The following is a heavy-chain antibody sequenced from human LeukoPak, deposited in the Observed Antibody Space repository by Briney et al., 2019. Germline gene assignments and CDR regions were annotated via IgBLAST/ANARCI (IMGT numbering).Heavy chain of an antibody. D-gene: IGHD3-3*01. J-gene: IGHJ6*02. CDR2: IWYDGSNK. CDR1: GFTFSNYG. Sequence: PGGSLRLSCAASGFTFSNYGMHWVRQAPGKGLEWVAVIWYDGSNKYYVDSVKGRFTISRDNAKNSLYLQMNSLRAEDTAVYYCARDGVYYYYYGTDVWGQGTTVTVSS. V-gene: IGHV3-33*01. CDR3: ARDGVYYYYYGTDV.